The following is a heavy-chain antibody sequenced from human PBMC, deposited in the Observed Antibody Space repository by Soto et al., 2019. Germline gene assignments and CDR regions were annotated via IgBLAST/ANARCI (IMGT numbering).Heavy chain of an antibody. V-gene: IGHV3-30-3*01. CDR2: ISYDGSKK. J-gene: IGHJ6*02. Sequence: PGGSLRLSCVASGFTFSSYAMHWVRQAPGKGLEWVAGISYDGSKKFHADSVKGRFTISRDNSKNTLYLQMNSLRAEDTAIYYCARVEDWVVSTLPYYGMDVWGQGTTVTVSS. CDR1: GFTFSSYA. D-gene: IGHD5-12*01. CDR3: ARVEDWVVSTLPYYGMDV.